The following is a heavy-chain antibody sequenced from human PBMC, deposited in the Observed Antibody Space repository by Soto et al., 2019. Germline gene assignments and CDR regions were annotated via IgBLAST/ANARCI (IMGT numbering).Heavy chain of an antibody. CDR1: GYTFTGYY. V-gene: IGHV1-2*02. Sequence: ASVKVSCKASGYTFTGYYMHWVRQAPGQGLEWMGWINPNSGDTNYAQKVQDRVTMTTDTSTSTAYMELSRLRSDDTAVYYCARGGYDFWSGYYLDYWGQGTLVTVSS. CDR2: INPNSGDT. J-gene: IGHJ4*02. D-gene: IGHD3-3*01. CDR3: ARGGYDFWSGYYLDY.